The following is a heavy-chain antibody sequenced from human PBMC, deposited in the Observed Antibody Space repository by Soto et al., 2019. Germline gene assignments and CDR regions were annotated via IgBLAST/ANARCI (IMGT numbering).Heavy chain of an antibody. CDR1: GDSISDYY. CDR3: ARASRNYFAY. V-gene: IGHV4-59*01. CDR2: IYHSGGT. J-gene: IGHJ4*02. Sequence: PSETLSLTCTVSGDSISDYYWSWIRQPPGKGLEWIGYIYHSGGTYYNPSLKSRVTISLDASKIQFSLKLNSVTAADTAVYYCARASRNYFAYWGQGTLVTVSS.